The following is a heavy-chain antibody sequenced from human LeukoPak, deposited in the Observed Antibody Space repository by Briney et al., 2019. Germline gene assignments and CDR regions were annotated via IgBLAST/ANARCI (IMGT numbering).Heavy chain of an antibody. J-gene: IGHJ4*02. Sequence: PGGSLRLSCAASGFNFSTYPMHWARQAPGKGLEWGAIISYVGSYILYADSVKGRFTISRDNSKNTVYLQMNSLRVGDTALYYCVRGDGLDKALDYWGQGALVTVSS. CDR2: ISYVGSYI. D-gene: IGHD5-24*01. CDR3: VRGDGLDKALDY. V-gene: IGHV3-30*04. CDR1: GFNFSTYP.